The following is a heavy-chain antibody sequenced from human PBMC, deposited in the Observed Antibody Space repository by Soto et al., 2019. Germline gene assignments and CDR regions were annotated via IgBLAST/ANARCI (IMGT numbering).Heavy chain of an antibody. J-gene: IGHJ4*02. D-gene: IGHD6-19*01. CDR1: GFTFSNYA. CDR2: ITSAGST. Sequence: EVQLLESGGDLAQPGGSLRLICAASGFTFSNYAMTWVRQSPGKGLEWVSTITSAGSTFYGDTVKGRFTISRDNSKSTLYLQMNSLGAEDTAVYYCAKPDKFLSQSSGWANRFDSWGQGTLVTVSS. V-gene: IGHV3-23*01. CDR3: AKPDKFLSQSSGWANRFDS.